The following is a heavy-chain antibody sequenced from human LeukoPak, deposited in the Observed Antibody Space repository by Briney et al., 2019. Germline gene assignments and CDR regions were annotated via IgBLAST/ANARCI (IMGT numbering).Heavy chain of an antibody. J-gene: IGHJ4*02. V-gene: IGHV4-59*01. CDR1: GGSISGYY. CDR2: IYYSGST. CDR3: ARTLSSGWYQYYFDY. D-gene: IGHD6-19*01. Sequence: PSETLSLTCTVSGGSISGYYWSWIRQPPGKGLECIGHIYYSGSTNYNPSLKSRVTISVDTSKNQFSLKLSSVTAADTAVYYCARTLSSGWYQYYFDYWGQGTLVTVSS.